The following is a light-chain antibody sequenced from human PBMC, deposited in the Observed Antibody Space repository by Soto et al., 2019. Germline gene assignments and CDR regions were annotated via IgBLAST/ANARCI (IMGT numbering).Light chain of an antibody. CDR2: GAS. V-gene: IGKV3-20*01. Sequence: EIVLTQSPGTLSLSPGERATLSCRASQSVRNTYVAWYQKKPGQAPRLLVSGASSRATGIPDRYSGSGSGTDFTLTINRLEPEDFAVYFCQQYGESPPTLGGGTKVEIK. CDR1: QSVRNTY. CDR3: QQYGESPPT. J-gene: IGKJ4*01.